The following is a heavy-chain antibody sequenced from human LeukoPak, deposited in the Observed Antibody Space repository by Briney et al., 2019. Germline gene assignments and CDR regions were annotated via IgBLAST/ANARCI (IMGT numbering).Heavy chain of an antibody. J-gene: IGHJ4*02. CDR2: ISGSGGST. V-gene: IGHV3-23*01. CDR3: AKDVRAAGPNDTFDY. D-gene: IGHD6-13*01. Sequence: PGGSLRLSCAASGFTFSSYAMSWVRQAPGKGLEWVSAISGSGGSTYYADSVKGRFTVSRDNSKNTLYLQMNSLGAEDTAVYYCAKDVRAAGPNDTFDYWGQGTLVTVSS. CDR1: GFTFSSYA.